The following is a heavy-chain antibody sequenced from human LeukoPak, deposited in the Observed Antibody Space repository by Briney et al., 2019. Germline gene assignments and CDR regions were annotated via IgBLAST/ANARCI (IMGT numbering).Heavy chain of an antibody. CDR1: GFSFSNYA. D-gene: IGHD1-1*01. CDR3: AKANWVSNADAVW. J-gene: IGHJ4*02. Sequence: GGSLRLSCSASGFSFSNYAMSWVRKAPARGLEWVSSIRGNGDTFYADSVKGRFTLSRDDSRNTVYLQLNNLRVEDTAVYYCAKANWVSNADAVWWGQGTLVTVSS. V-gene: IGHV3-23*01. CDR2: IRGNGDT.